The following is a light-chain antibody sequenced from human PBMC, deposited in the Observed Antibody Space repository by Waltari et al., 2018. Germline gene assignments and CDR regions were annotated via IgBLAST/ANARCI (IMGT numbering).Light chain of an antibody. CDR2: YDN. CDR1: DIESKS. Sequence: SYVLTQPPSVSVDPGKTARLTCGGDDIESKSVNWYQQKPGQAPVLVMFYDNDRPSGIPARFSGSNSGNTATRTITWVEAGDEADYHCQVWDDVTNSGVFGGGTKLTVL. CDR3: QVWDDVTNSGV. J-gene: IGLJ2*01. V-gene: IGLV3-21*04.